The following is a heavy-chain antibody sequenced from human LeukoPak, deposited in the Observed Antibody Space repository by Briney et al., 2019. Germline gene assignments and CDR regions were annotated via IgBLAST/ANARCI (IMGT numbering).Heavy chain of an antibody. J-gene: IGHJ5*02. D-gene: IGHD3-10*01. CDR3: ARERYYGSGSYDWFDP. CDR1: GGSISSATYY. V-gene: IGHV4-61*02. CDR2: IYTSGST. Sequence: SETLSLTCTVSGGSISSATYYWNWIRQPAGKGLAWIGRIYTSGSTNYNPSLKSRVTISVDTSKNQFSLKLTSVTAADTAVYYCARERYYGSGSYDWFDPWGQGTLVTVSS.